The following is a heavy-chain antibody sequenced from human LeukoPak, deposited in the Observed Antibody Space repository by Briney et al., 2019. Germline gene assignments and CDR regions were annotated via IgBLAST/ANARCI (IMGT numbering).Heavy chain of an antibody. CDR1: GFTFSSYS. Sequence: GGSLRLSCAASGFTFSSYSMNWVRQALGKGLEWVSSISSSSSYIYYADSVKGRFTISRDNAKNSLYLQMNSLRAEDTAVYYCARHYYYDSSGYYFVSALDYWGQGTLVTVSS. J-gene: IGHJ4*02. CDR2: ISSSSSYI. V-gene: IGHV3-21*01. CDR3: ARHYYYDSSGYYFVSALDY. D-gene: IGHD3-22*01.